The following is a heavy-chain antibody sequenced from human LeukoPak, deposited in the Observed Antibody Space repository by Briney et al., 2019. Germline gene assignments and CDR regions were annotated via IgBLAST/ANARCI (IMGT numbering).Heavy chain of an antibody. CDR3: ARGQYYYGSGSQGDY. D-gene: IGHD3-10*01. CDR2: IYHSGST. V-gene: IGHV4-38-2*02. Sequence: SETLSLTCTVSGYSISSGYYWGWIRQPPGKGLEWIGSIYHSGSTNYNPSLKSRVTISVDTSKNQFSLKLSSVTAADTAVYYCARGQYYYGSGSQGDYWGQGTLVTVSS. CDR1: GYSISSGYY. J-gene: IGHJ4*02.